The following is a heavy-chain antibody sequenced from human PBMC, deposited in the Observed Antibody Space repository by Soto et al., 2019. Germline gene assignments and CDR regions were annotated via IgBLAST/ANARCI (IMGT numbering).Heavy chain of an antibody. CDR1: GYTFTGYY. Sequence: GASVKVSCKASGYTFTGYYMHWVRQAPGQGLEWMGWINPNSGGTNYAQKFQGWVTMTRGTSISTAYMELSRLRSDDTAVYYCARDLSGPYYYGSGSNYYYYGMDVWGQGTTVTVSS. CDR3: ARDLSGPYYYGSGSNYYYYGMDV. J-gene: IGHJ6*02. V-gene: IGHV1-2*04. D-gene: IGHD3-10*01. CDR2: INPNSGGT.